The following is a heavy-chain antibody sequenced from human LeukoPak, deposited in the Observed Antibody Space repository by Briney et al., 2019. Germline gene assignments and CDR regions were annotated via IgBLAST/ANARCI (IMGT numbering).Heavy chain of an antibody. Sequence: GGSLRLSCAASGFSFSTNSMNWVRQVPGKGLEWISYISSNSATTYYADSVKGRFTISRDNAKNSLYLQMNSLKTEDTAVYYCTTRFHLEYYYYYYGMDVWGQGTTVTVSS. D-gene: IGHD1-1*01. J-gene: IGHJ6*02. V-gene: IGHV3-48*01. CDR1: GFSFSTNS. CDR3: TTRFHLEYYYYYYGMDV. CDR2: ISSNSATT.